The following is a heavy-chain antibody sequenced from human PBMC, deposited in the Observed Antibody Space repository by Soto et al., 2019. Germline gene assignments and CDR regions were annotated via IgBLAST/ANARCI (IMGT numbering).Heavy chain of an antibody. J-gene: IGHJ4*02. CDR1: GDSISTSNHY. V-gene: IGHV4-39*01. Sequence: QLLESGPGLVKPPETLSLICTVSGDSISTSNHYWGWIRQPPGRGLEWIGSIYYIGTTYYKSSLKSRVTISVDTSKNQFSLTLTSVTAADTAVYYCARHPGIAAASDYWGQGTLVTVSS. D-gene: IGHD6-13*01. CDR3: ARHPGIAAASDY. CDR2: IYYIGTT.